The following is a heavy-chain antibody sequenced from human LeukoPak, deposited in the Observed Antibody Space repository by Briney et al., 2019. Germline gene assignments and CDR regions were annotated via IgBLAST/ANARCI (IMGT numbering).Heavy chain of an antibody. CDR1: GGSFSVYY. D-gene: IGHD2-2*01. V-gene: IGHV4-34*01. J-gene: IGHJ6*02. CDR3: ASRRLIGYCSSTSCQTRYYYYYGMDV. Sequence: SETLSLTCAVYGGSFSVYYWSWIRQPPGKGLEWIGEINHSGSTNYNPSLKSRVTISVDTSKNQFSLKLSSVTAADTAVYYCASRRLIGYCSSTSCQTRYYYYYGMDVWGQGTTVTVSS. CDR2: INHSGST.